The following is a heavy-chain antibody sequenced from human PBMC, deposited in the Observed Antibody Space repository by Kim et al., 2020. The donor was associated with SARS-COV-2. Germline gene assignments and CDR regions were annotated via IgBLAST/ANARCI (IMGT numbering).Heavy chain of an antibody. CDR2: ISGSGDKT. J-gene: IGHJ4*02. D-gene: IGHD3-22*01. CDR1: GFTFSGYS. CDR3: AKGTYYYDSRGALLGDS. Sequence: GGSLRLSCAASGFTFSGYSMNWVRQAPGKGLEWVSGISGSGDKTYYADSVKGRFTISRDNSKNTLYLQMSSLRGEDTAVYYCAKGTYYYDSRGALLGDSWGQGTLVTVSS. V-gene: IGHV3-23*01.